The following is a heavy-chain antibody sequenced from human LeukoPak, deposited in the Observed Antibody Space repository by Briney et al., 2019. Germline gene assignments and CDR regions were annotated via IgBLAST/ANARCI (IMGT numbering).Heavy chain of an antibody. V-gene: IGHV4-39*01. D-gene: IGHD3-22*01. CDR3: ARLLRFDSSGYYEYFQH. Sequence: PSETLSLTCTVSGGSISSYYWGWIRQPPGKGLEWIGSIYYSGSTYYDPSLKSRVTISVDTSKNQFSLKLSSVTAADTAVYYCARLLRFDSSGYYEYFQHWGQGTLVTVSS. J-gene: IGHJ1*01. CDR2: IYYSGST. CDR1: GGSISSYY.